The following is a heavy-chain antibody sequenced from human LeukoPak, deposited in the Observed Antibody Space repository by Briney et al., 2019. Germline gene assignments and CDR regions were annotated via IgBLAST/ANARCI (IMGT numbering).Heavy chain of an antibody. D-gene: IGHD1-1*01. Sequence: GGSLRLSCAASGFTFSDHYMDRVRQAPGKGLEWVGRTRNKANSYTTEYAASVKGRFTISRDDSKNSLYLQMNSLKTEDTAVYYCTCGRYLEYFQHWGQGTLVTVSS. CDR1: GFTFSDHY. CDR2: TRNKANSYTT. CDR3: TCGRYLEYFQH. J-gene: IGHJ1*01. V-gene: IGHV3-72*01.